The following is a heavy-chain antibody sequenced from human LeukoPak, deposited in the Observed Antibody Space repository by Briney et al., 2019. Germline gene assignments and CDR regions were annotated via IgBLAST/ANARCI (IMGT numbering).Heavy chain of an antibody. CDR1: GGSISSYY. Sequence: PSETLSPTCTVSGGSISSYYWSWIRQPPGKGLEWIGYIYYSGSTNYNPSLKSRVTISVDTSKNQFSLKLSSVTAADTAVYYCAGSPGGNYYYYYGMDVWGQGTTVTVSS. CDR3: AGSPGGNYYYYYGMDV. CDR2: IYYSGST. D-gene: IGHD4-23*01. J-gene: IGHJ6*02. V-gene: IGHV4-59*08.